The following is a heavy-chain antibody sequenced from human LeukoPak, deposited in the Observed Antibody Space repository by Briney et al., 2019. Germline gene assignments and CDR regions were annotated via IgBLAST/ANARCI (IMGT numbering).Heavy chain of an antibody. CDR2: INPNSGGT. J-gene: IGHJ3*02. CDR3: ARGDYGDYELAFGI. V-gene: IGHV1-2*06. Sequence: ASVKVSCKASGYTFTGYYMHWVRQAPGQGLEWMGRINPNSGGTNYAQKFQGRVTMTRDTSISTAYMELSRLRSDDTAVYYCARGDYGDYELAFGIWGQGTMVTVSS. CDR1: GYTFTGYY. D-gene: IGHD4-17*01.